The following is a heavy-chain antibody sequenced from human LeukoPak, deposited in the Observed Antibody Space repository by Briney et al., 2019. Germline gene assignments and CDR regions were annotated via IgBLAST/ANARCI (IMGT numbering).Heavy chain of an antibody. CDR3: EKRGDKLDLI. Sequence: GGSLRLSCAASGVTLRNYGLSWVRHTPGKGLEWVSAIRGSGDTTFYADSVKGRFTIFRDNSENTVYLQMNSLRAEDTAVYYCEKRGDKLDLIWGQGTLVTVSS. CDR2: IRGSGDTT. J-gene: IGHJ4*02. CDR1: GVTLRNYG. D-gene: IGHD2-21*02. V-gene: IGHV3-23*01.